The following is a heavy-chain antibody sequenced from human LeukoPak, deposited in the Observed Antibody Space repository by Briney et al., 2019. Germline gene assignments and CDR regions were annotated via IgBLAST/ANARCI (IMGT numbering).Heavy chain of an antibody. CDR1: VYTFISFD. CDR2: MNPSTGDT. J-gene: IGHJ4*02. CDR3: TRGSLSGSSRDY. D-gene: IGHD1-26*01. Sequence: ASVSVSCKASVYTFISFDINWVRQAAGQGLEWMGWMNPSTGDTGYAQKFQGRLTMTRNISIDTAFMELSGLGSEDTAVYYCTRGSLSGSSRDYWGQGTLVTVSS. V-gene: IGHV1-8*01.